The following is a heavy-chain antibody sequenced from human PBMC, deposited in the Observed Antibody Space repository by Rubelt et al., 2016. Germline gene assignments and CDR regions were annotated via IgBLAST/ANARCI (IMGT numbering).Heavy chain of an antibody. V-gene: IGHV4-34*01. CDR3: ARGRRRGFTMVPSNWFDP. J-gene: IGHJ5*02. CDR1: GGSFSGYY. Sequence: QVQLQQWGTGLLKPSETLSLTCAVYGGSFSGYYCSWIRQPLRKGLEWIGEINHSGSTHYNPSLKSRVIISVGTSKNQFSLKLSSVTAADTAVYYCARGRRRGFTMVPSNWFDPWGQGTLVTVSS. D-gene: IGHD3-10*01. CDR2: INHSGST.